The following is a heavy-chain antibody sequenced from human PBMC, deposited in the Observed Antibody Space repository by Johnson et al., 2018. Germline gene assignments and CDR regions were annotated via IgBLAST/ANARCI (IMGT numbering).Heavy chain of an antibody. Sequence: VQLVESGGGLVQPGRSLRLSCAASGFTSSDHYMDWVRQAPGKGLEWVGRTRDESNSYTTEYAASVKGRFTISRDDSKNSLYLQMNSLQTEATAVYYCVSASGITYRYFQHWGQGTLVTVSS. CDR3: VSASGITYRYFQH. CDR2: TRDESNSYTT. D-gene: IGHD3-10*01. J-gene: IGHJ1*01. CDR1: GFTSSDHY. V-gene: IGHV3-72*01.